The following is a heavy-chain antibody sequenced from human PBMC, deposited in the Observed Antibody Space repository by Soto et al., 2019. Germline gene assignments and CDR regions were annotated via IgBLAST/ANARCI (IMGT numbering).Heavy chain of an antibody. D-gene: IGHD3-3*01. J-gene: IGHJ6*02. Sequence: SETLSLTCTVSGGSISSYYWSWIRQPPGKGLEFIWFFYFRWSTNYNPSLKSRGTISVDTFKNQFSLKLSFVTASDTAVYFFSRVAFTGGYYTGGYYYYGMDVWGQGTTVTVS. CDR3: SRVAFTGGYYTGGYYYYGMDV. CDR1: GGSISSYY. V-gene: IGHV4-59*01. CDR2: FYFRWST.